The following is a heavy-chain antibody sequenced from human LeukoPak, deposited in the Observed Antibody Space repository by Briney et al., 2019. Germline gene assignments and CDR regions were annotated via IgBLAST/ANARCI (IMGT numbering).Heavy chain of an antibody. D-gene: IGHD3-3*01. CDR1: GYTFTSYD. J-gene: IGHJ4*02. CDR3: ARGHPYYDFWSGYSYYFDY. Sequence: GASVKVSCKASGYTFTSYDINWVRQATGQGLEWMGWMNPNSANTGYAQKFQGRVTITRNTSISTAYMELSSLRSEDTAVYYCARGHPYYDFWSGYSYYFDYWGQGTLVTVSS. V-gene: IGHV1-8*03. CDR2: MNPNSANT.